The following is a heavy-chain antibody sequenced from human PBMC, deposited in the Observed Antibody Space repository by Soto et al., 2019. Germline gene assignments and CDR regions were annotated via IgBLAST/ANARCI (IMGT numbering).Heavy chain of an antibody. D-gene: IGHD1-26*01. Sequence: GGSLRLSCAASVYAFSDYYMSWIRQSPGKRLEWISYITSSSSYTNYADSVKGRFTISRDNAKNSLYLQINNLRVEDTAVYYCAGGQDNRAVNFDYWGQGTPVTSP. CDR2: ITSSSSYT. CDR3: AGGQDNRAVNFDY. CDR1: VYAFSDYY. V-gene: IGHV3-11*03. J-gene: IGHJ4*02.